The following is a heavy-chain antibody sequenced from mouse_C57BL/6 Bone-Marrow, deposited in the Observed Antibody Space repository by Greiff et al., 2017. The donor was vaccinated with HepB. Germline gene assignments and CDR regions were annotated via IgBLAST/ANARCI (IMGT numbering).Heavy chain of an antibody. V-gene: IGHV3-6*01. CDR3: AKDYYGSSYPFAY. CDR1: GYSITSGYY. J-gene: IGHJ3*01. D-gene: IGHD1-1*01. CDR2: ISYDGSN. Sequence: DVQLQESGPGLVKPSQSLSLTCSVTGYSITSGYYWNWIRQFPGNKLEWMGYISYDGSNNYNPSLKNRISITRDTSKNQFFLKLNSVTTEDTATYYCAKDYYGSSYPFAYWGQGTLVTVSA.